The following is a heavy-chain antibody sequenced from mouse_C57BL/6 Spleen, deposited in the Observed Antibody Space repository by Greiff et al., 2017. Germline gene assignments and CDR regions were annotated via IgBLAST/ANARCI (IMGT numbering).Heavy chain of an antibody. CDR2: ISYDGSN. D-gene: IGHD1-1*01. J-gene: IGHJ3*01. V-gene: IGHV3-6*01. Sequence: VQLQQSGPGLVKPSQSLSLTCSVTGYSITSGYYWNWIRQFPGNKLEWMGYISYDGSNNYNPSLKNRISITRDTSKNQFFLKLNSVTTEDTATYYCAYYYEGFAYWGQGTLVTVSA. CDR1: GYSITSGYY. CDR3: AYYYEGFAY.